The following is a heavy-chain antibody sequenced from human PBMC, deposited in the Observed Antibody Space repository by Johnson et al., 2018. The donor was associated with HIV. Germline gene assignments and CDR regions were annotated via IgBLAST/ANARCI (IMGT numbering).Heavy chain of an antibody. J-gene: IGHJ3*02. CDR1: GFIFSRSW. CDR3: ARDVIKVIAARDDAFDI. CDR2: SNSDGSRT. Sequence: VQLVESGGGLVQPGGSLRLSCAASGFIFSRSWMHWVRQVPGKGLVWVSRSNSDGSRTTYADSVKGRFTISSDKAKNTLHLQMNSLRAEDTAVYYCARDVIKVIAARDDAFDIWGQGTMVTVSS. D-gene: IGHD6-6*01. V-gene: IGHV3-74*01.